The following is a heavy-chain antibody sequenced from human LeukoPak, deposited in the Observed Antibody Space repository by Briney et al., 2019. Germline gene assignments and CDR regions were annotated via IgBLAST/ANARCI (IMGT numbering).Heavy chain of an antibody. D-gene: IGHD2-2*02. J-gene: IGHJ5*02. CDR2: ISGSGGST. Sequence: PGGSLRLSCAASGFTFSNYDMSWVRQAPGKGLEWGSAISGSGGSTYYADSVKGRFTISRDNSKNTLFLQMNSLRAEDTAVYYCARGPLCTTASCYTSGHLDPWGQGTLVTVSS. V-gene: IGHV3-23*01. CDR3: ARGPLCTTASCYTSGHLDP. CDR1: GFTFSNYD.